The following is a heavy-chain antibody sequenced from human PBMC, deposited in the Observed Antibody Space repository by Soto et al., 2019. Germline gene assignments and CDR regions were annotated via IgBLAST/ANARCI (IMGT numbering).Heavy chain of an antibody. V-gene: IGHV3-15*07. J-gene: IGHJ4*02. D-gene: IGHD3-22*01. Sequence: GSLRLSCAASGFTFSNAWMNWVRQAPGKGLEWVGRIKSKTDGGTTDYAAPVKGRFTISRDDSKNTLYLQMNSLKTEDTAVYYCTTDSPEYYDSSGYPFDYWGQGTLVNVSS. CDR1: GFTFSNAW. CDR2: IKSKTDGGTT. CDR3: TTDSPEYYDSSGYPFDY.